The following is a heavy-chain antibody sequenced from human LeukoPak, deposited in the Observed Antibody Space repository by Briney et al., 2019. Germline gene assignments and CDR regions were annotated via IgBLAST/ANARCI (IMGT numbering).Heavy chain of an antibody. Sequence: GGSLRLSCAASGFTVSSNYMSWVRQAPGKGLEWVSVIYGGGSTYYADSVKGRFTISRDNSKNTLYLQMNSLRAEDTAVYYCARDRGSGYSGYDYYYYGMDVWGQGTTVTVSS. V-gene: IGHV3-53*01. J-gene: IGHJ6*02. CDR2: IYGGGST. D-gene: IGHD5-12*01. CDR1: GFTVSSNY. CDR3: ARDRGSGYSGYDYYYYGMDV.